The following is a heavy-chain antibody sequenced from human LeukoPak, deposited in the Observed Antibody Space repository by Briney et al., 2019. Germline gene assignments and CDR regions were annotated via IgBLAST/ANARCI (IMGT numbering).Heavy chain of an antibody. CDR3: ARDARDYDFWSGYLAFDI. J-gene: IGHJ3*02. CDR2: IKQDGSEK. V-gene: IGHV3-7*01. Sequence: PGGSLRLSCAASGFTFSNYEMNWVRQAPGKGLEWVANIKQDGSEKYYVDSVKGRFTISRDNAKNSLYLQMNSLRAEDTAVYYCARDARDYDFWSGYLAFDIWGQGTMVTVSS. CDR1: GFTFSNYE. D-gene: IGHD3-3*01.